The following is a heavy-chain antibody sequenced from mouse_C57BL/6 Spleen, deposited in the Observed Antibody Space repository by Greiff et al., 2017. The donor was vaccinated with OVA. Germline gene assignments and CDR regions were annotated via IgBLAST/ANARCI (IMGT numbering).Heavy chain of an antibody. CDR3: AKKGDYGV. J-gene: IGHJ3*01. Sequence: QVQLQQSGPGLVQPSQCLSITCTVSGFSLTSYGVNWVSQSPGKGLEWLGVIWSGGSTAYNADFMSRLSITKDNSKSKVFLKMNSLQADDTAIYYCAKKGDYGVWGQGSLVTVAA. V-gene: IGHV2-5*01. CDR1: GFSLTSYG. CDR2: IWSGGST. D-gene: IGHD2-4*01.